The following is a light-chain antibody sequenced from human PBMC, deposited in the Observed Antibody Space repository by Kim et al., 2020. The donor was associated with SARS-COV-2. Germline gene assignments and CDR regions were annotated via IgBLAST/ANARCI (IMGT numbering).Light chain of an antibody. Sequence: DIQMTQSPSTLSVSVGDRVTITCRASQSIGTWLAWYQQKPGKAPILLIYEASNLDSGVPSRFSGSGSGTEFTLTISSLQTDDFATYYCQQYNRSPGLTFGGGTKVEIK. CDR2: EAS. V-gene: IGKV1-5*03. CDR1: QSIGTW. J-gene: IGKJ4*01. CDR3: QQYNRSPGLT.